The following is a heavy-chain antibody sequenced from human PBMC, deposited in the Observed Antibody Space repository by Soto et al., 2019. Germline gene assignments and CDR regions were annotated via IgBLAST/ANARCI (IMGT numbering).Heavy chain of an antibody. V-gene: IGHV4-34*01. CDR2: INHSGST. Sequence: SETLSLTCAVYGGSFSGYYWSWIRQPPGKGLEWIGEINHSGSTNYNPSLKSRVTISVDTSKNQFSLKLSSVTAADTAVYYCARGRGAVAGSGNYYYYGMDVWGQGTTVTVSS. J-gene: IGHJ6*02. CDR1: GGSFSGYY. CDR3: ARGRGAVAGSGNYYYYGMDV. D-gene: IGHD6-19*01.